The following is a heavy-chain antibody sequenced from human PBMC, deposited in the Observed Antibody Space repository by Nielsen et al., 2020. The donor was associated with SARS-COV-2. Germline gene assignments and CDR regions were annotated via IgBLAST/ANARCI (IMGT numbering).Heavy chain of an antibody. V-gene: IGHV3-20*04. CDR2: INWNGGST. D-gene: IGHD1-26*01. J-gene: IGHJ3*02. CDR3: ARDYRSRLLARDNAFDI. Sequence: GSLKISCAASGFTFDDYGMSWVRQAPGKGLEWVSGINWNGGSTGYADSVKGRFTISRDNAKNSLYLQMNSLRAEDTALYYCARDYRSRLLARDNAFDIWGQGTMVTVSS. CDR1: GFTFDDYG.